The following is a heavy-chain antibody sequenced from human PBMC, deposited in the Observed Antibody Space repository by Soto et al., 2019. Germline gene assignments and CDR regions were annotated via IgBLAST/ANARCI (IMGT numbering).Heavy chain of an antibody. CDR3: ARAEYDFWSGYYY. CDR2: ISSSSSYI. V-gene: IGHV3-21*01. CDR1: GFTFSSYS. D-gene: IGHD3-3*01. Sequence: EVQLVESGGGLVKPGGSLRLSCAASGFTFSSYSMNWVRQAPGKGLEWVSSISSSSSYIYYADSVKGRFTISRDNAKNSLYLQMNSLRAEDTAVYYCARAEYDFWSGYYYWGQGTLVTVSS. J-gene: IGHJ4*02.